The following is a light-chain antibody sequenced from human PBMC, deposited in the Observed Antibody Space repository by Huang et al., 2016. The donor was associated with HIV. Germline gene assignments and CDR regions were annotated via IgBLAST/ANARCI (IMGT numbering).Light chain of an antibody. Sequence: DIQMTQSPSSLSASVGDRVTITCRASQGITKSLVWYQQKPGKAPKLLLFATSRLERGVPSRISGSGSGTDFTLTISSLQPEDFATYYCQQYYNTPYTFGQGTKLEIK. CDR3: QQYYNTPYT. CDR2: ATS. V-gene: IGKV1-NL1*01. J-gene: IGKJ2*01. CDR1: QGITKS.